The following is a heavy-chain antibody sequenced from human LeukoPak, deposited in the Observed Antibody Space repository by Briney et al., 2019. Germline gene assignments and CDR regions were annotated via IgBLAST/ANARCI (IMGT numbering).Heavy chain of an antibody. D-gene: IGHD3-10*01. Sequence: GGSLRLSCAASGFTFSSYWMSGVRRAPGKGLEWVANIKPYGSDKYYVDAVKGRFTISRDNAKNSLYLQMNSLRAEDTAVYYCARDALVRGVISQNWFDPWGQGTLVTVSS. CDR2: IKPYGSDK. CDR1: GFTFSSYW. CDR3: ARDALVRGVISQNWFDP. J-gene: IGHJ5*02. V-gene: IGHV3-7*01.